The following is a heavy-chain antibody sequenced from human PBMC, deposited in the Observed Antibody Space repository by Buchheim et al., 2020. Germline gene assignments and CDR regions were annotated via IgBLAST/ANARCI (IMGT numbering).Heavy chain of an antibody. J-gene: IGHJ6*03. D-gene: IGHD3-10*01. CDR3: AKRGVDNYYMDV. CDR1: GFTFSNYV. Sequence: EVQLLESGGGLIQPGGSLRLSCAASGFTFSNYVMSWVRQAPGKGLEWVSGITDSGAGTYYADSVKGRFTLSRDNSKTTRYLQMNSLRAEDTALYYCAKRGVDNYYMDVWGKGTT. V-gene: IGHV3-23*01. CDR2: ITDSGAGT.